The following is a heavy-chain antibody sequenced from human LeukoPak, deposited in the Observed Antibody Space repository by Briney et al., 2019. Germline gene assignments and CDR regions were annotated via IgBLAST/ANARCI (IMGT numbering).Heavy chain of an antibody. Sequence: SETLSLTCTVSGGSISSYYWSWIRQPPGKGLEGIGYIYTSGSTNYNPFRKSRVTISVDTSKNQYSLKLSSVTAADTAVYYCARLNTGYYYMDVWGKGTTVTVSS. CDR2: IYTSGST. CDR3: ARLNTGYYYMDV. V-gene: IGHV4-4*09. CDR1: GGSISSYY. D-gene: IGHD5-18*01. J-gene: IGHJ6*03.